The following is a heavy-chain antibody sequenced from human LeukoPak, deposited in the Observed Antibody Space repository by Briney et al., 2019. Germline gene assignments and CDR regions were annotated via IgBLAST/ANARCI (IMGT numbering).Heavy chain of an antibody. CDR1: GFTFSSYE. D-gene: IGHD3-22*01. Sequence: SLRLSCAASGFTFSSYEMNWVRQAPGKGLEWVSYISSSGSTIYYADSVKGRFTISRDNAKNSLYLQMNSLRAEDTAVYYCAREGYYDSRDAFDIWGQGTMVTVSS. J-gene: IGHJ3*02. CDR3: AREGYYDSRDAFDI. V-gene: IGHV3-48*03. CDR2: ISSSGSTI.